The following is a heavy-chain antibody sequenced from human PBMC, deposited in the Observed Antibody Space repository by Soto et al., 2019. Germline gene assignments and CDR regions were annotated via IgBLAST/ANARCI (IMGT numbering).Heavy chain of an antibody. CDR3: ALARGTSWYNWFDP. CDR1: GGNFTNYG. CDR2: IIPLFGTT. Sequence: QVQLVQSGAELKKPGSSVKVSCKASGGNFTNYGVSWVRQAPGQGLEWMGGIIPLFGTTKYAQTFRGRVTVTAAEYTSTAYMELKGLRSGDTAIYFCALARGTSWYNWFDPWGQGTLVTVSS. J-gene: IGHJ5*02. D-gene: IGHD6-6*01. V-gene: IGHV1-69*01.